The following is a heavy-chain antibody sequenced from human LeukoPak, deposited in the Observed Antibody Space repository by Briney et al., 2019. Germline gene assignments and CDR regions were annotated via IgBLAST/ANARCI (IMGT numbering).Heavy chain of an antibody. CDR1: GYTFTGYY. V-gene: IGHV1-2*02. CDR3: ARDGCSGGSCYFDP. J-gene: IGHJ5*02. Sequence: ASVKVSCKASGYTFTGYYMHWVRQAPGQGLEWMGWINPNSGDTNYAQNFQGRVTMTRDTSISTAYMELTRLRSDDTAVYYCARDGCSGGSCYFDPWGQGTLVTVSS. CDR2: INPNSGDT. D-gene: IGHD2-15*01.